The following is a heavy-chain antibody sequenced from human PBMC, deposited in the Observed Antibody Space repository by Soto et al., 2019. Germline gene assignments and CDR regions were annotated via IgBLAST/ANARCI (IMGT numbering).Heavy chain of an antibody. V-gene: IGHV3-15*01. CDR2: IKSKTDGGTT. D-gene: IGHD2-15*01. CDR3: TTNNGIYCSGGSCYVT. J-gene: IGHJ5*02. Sequence: GGSLRLSCAASGFTFSNAWMSWVRQAPGKGLEWVGRIKSKTDGGTTDYAAPVKGRFTISRDDSKNTLYLQMNSLKTEDTAVYYCTTNNGIYCSGGSCYVTWGQGTLVTVSS. CDR1: GFTFSNAW.